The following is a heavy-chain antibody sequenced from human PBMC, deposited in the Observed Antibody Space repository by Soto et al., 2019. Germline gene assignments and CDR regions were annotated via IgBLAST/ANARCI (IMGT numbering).Heavy chain of an antibody. J-gene: IGHJ5*02. V-gene: IGHV4-34*01. CDR3: ARTGTGRYYDFWSGYYTLARYNWFDP. CDR1: GGSFSVYY. CDR2: INHSGST. D-gene: IGHD3-3*01. Sequence: AETQSHSSAVYGGSFSVYYVSWIRQPPGQGLVWIGEINHSGSTNYNPSLKSRVTISVDTSKNQFSLKLSSVTAADTAVYYCARTGTGRYYDFWSGYYTLARYNWFDPWGQGTLVTVSS.